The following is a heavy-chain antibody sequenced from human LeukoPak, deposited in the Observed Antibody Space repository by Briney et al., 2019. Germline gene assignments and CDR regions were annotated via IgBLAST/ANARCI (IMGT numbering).Heavy chain of an antibody. CDR3: AKPRVHDRFEFDY. D-gene: IGHD1-1*01. Sequence: GGSLRLSCAASGFTFSSYAMNWVRQAPGKGLEWVSSISETGGSTYYADSVKGRFAISRDNSENTLYLQMNSLGAADTAVYYCAKPRVHDRFEFDYWGQGTLVTVSS. CDR1: GFTFSSYA. V-gene: IGHV3-23*01. J-gene: IGHJ4*02. CDR2: ISETGGST.